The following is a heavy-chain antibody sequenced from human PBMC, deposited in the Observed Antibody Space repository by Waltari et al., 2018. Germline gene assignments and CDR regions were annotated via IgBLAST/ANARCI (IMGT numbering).Heavy chain of an antibody. CDR1: GYSFTSYW. CDR3: ATLYYDCWSGYDKGNWFDP. CDR2: IDPGDSDT. Sequence: EVQLVQSGAEVKKPGESLKISCKGSGYSFTSYWIGWVRQMPGKGLEWMGIIDPGDSDTSYSPTFQGQVTISADKSISTAYLQWSSLKASDTAMYYCATLYYDCWSGYDKGNWFDPWGQGTLVTVSS. J-gene: IGHJ5*02. V-gene: IGHV5-51*01. D-gene: IGHD3-3*01.